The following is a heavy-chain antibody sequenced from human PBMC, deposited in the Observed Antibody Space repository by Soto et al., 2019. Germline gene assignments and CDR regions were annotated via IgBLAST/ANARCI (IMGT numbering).Heavy chain of an antibody. CDR1: GGSITGYY. V-gene: IGHV4-59*01. J-gene: IGHJ5*02. CDR2: IFYSGST. D-gene: IGHD5-18*01. Sequence: PSETLSLTCTVSGGSITGYYWSWIRQPPGRGLEWIGHIFYSGSTNYNPALKSRVTISVDTSKSQFSLKLSSVTAADTAVYYCAKDSGYNYGYFRWFDPWGQGTLVTVSS. CDR3: AKDSGYNYGYFRWFDP.